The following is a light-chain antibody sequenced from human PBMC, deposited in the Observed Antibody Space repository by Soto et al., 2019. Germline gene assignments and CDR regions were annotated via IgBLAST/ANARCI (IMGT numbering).Light chain of an antibody. V-gene: IGLV2-14*01. Sequence: QSVLTQPASVSGSPGQSITISCTGTSSDVGGYNYVSWYQQHPGKAPKLMIYEVSNRPSGVSNRFSGSKSGNTASLTISGLQAEDEADYYYSSYTSSSTYVVFGGGT. CDR2: EVS. J-gene: IGLJ2*01. CDR1: SSDVGGYNY. CDR3: SSYTSSSTYVV.